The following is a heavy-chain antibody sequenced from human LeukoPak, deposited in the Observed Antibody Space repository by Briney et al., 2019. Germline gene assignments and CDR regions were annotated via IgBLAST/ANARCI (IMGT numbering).Heavy chain of an antibody. D-gene: IGHD6-6*01. CDR2: IIPFFGTA. CDR1: GGTFSSYA. J-gene: IGHJ4*02. V-gene: IGHV1-69*05. CDR3: ASEWYSSSSRYYYFDY. Sequence: SVKVSCKASGGTFSSYAISWVRQAPGQGLEWMGGIIPFFGTANYAQKFQGRVTITTDESTSTAYMELSSLRSEDTAVYYCASEWYSSSSRYYYFDYWGQGTLVTVSS.